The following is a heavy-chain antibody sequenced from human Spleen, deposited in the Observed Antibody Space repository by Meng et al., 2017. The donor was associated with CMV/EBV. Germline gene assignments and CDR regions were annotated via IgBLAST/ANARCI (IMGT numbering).Heavy chain of an antibody. CDR1: GGSISSSSYY. CDR2: IYYSGST. Sequence: ESLKISCTVSGGSISSSSYYWGWIRQPPGKGLEWIGSIYYSGSTYYNPSLKSRVTISVDTSKNQFSLKLSSVTAADTAVYYCARGLMVKKLAARHLRGFGFDYWGQGTLVTVSS. D-gene: IGHD6-6*01. V-gene: IGHV4-39*07. J-gene: IGHJ4*02. CDR3: ARGLMVKKLAARHLRGFGFDY.